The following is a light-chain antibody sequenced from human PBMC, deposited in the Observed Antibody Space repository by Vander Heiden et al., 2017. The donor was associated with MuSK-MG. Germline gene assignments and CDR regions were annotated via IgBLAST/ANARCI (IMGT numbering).Light chain of an antibody. V-gene: IGKV1-33*01. CDR1: QDISNY. CDR2: DAS. J-gene: IGKJ4*01. CDR3: QQDYNLPSC. Sequence: DIQMTQSPSSLSASVGDRVTITCQASQDISNYLNWYQQKPGKAPKLLIYDASNFETGVPSRFSASGSGTDFTFTISSLQPEDIATYYCQQDYNLPSCLAGGTNAE.